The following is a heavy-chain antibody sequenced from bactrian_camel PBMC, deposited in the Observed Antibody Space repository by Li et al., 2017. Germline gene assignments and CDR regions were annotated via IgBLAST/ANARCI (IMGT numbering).Heavy chain of an antibody. Sequence: VQLVESGGGSVQAGGSLRLSCAAGRYTYKRNCMGWFRQRPGKDREGLAVLWIGGATTSYADSVKGRFTISRDNVEHALYLQMNSLQPEDTAIYYCATFRPCMSARQALNELQSTLPLGHGTQVTVS. J-gene: IGHJ4*01. CDR1: RYTYKRNC. V-gene: IGHV3S42*01. D-gene: IGHD3*01. CDR2: LWIGGATT.